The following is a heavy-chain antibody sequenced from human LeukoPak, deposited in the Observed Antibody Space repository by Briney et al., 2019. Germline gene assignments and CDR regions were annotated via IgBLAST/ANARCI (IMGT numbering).Heavy chain of an antibody. CDR2: ISYDGSNK. J-gene: IGHJ4*02. Sequence: GGSLRLSCAASGFTFSSYGVHWVRQAPGKGLEWVAVISYDGSNKYYADSVKGRFTISRDNSKNTLYLQMNSLRAEDTALYYCAKDISLYGSGSYYAYWGQGTLVTVSS. D-gene: IGHD3-10*01. V-gene: IGHV3-30*18. CDR3: AKDISLYGSGSYYAY. CDR1: GFTFSSYG.